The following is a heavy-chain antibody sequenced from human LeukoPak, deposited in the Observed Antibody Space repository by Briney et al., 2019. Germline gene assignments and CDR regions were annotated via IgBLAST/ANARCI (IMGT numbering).Heavy chain of an antibody. CDR3: STSQGVVVIYYYGMDV. D-gene: IGHD2-2*01. J-gene: IGHJ6*02. Sequence: GGSLRLSCAASGFTFSSAWMSWVRQAPGKGLEWGGRIKSKTEGGATDYAAPVKCRFTISRDDSKNTLYLQMNSLKTEDTGIYYCSTSQGVVVIYYYGMDVWGQGTTVTVSS. V-gene: IGHV3-15*01. CDR2: IKSKTEGGAT. CDR1: GFTFSSAW.